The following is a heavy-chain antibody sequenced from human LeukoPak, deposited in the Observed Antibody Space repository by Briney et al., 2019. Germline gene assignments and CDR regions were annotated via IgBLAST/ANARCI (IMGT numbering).Heavy chain of an antibody. Sequence: SETLSLTCAVYGGSFSGYYWSWIRQPPGKGLEWIGEINHSGSTNYNPSLKSRVTISVDTSKNQFSLKLSSVTAADTAVYYWARHWPLAWDYWGQGTLVTVSS. D-gene: IGHD3-16*01. CDR1: GGSFSGYY. CDR3: ARHWPLAWDY. J-gene: IGHJ4*02. V-gene: IGHV4-34*01. CDR2: INHSGST.